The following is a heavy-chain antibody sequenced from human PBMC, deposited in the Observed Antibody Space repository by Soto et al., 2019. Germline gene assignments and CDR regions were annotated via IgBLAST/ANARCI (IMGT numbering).Heavy chain of an antibody. Sequence: ASVKVSCKASGYTFTSYDINWVRQATGQGLEWMGWMNPNSGNTGYAQKFQGRVTMTRNTSISTAYMELSSLRSEDTAVYYCARGKGRWLHRGDAFDIWGEGTMVTVAS. CDR2: MNPNSGNT. CDR3: ARGKGRWLHRGDAFDI. CDR1: GYTFTSYD. V-gene: IGHV1-8*01. J-gene: IGHJ3*02. D-gene: IGHD1-26*01.